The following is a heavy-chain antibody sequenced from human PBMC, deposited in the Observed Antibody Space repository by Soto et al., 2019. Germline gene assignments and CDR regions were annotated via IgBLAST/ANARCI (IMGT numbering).Heavy chain of an antibody. V-gene: IGHV3-30*18. Sequence: GGSLRLSCAASGFTFSSYGMHWVRQAPGKGLEWVAVISYDGSNKYYADSVKGRFTISRDNSKNTLYLQMNSLRAEDTAVYYCAKDFLDFWSGSKNYYGMDVWGQGTTVTVSS. CDR3: AKDFLDFWSGSKNYYGMDV. D-gene: IGHD3-3*01. J-gene: IGHJ6*02. CDR1: GFTFSSYG. CDR2: ISYDGSNK.